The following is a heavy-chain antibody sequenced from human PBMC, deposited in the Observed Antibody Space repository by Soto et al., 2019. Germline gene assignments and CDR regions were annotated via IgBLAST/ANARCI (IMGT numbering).Heavy chain of an antibody. D-gene: IGHD3-22*01. V-gene: IGHV1-69*13. Sequence: ASVKVSCKASGGTFSSYAISWVRQAPGQGLEWMGGIIPIFGTANYAQKFQGRVTITADESTSTAYMELSSLRSEDTAVYYCARGQRGYYYDSSGPFDYWGQGTLVTVSS. J-gene: IGHJ4*02. CDR3: ARGQRGYYYDSSGPFDY. CDR1: GGTFSSYA. CDR2: IIPIFGTA.